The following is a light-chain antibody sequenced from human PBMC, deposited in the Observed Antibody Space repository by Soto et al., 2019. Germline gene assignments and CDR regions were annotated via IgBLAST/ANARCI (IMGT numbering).Light chain of an antibody. V-gene: IGLV1-51*01. Sequence: QSVLTQPPSVSAAPGHNVTISCSGNSSNIGNNYVCWYLQFPGTAPRLIIYDNDDRPSEIPDRFSGSKSGTSATLGITGLQTGDEADYYCGTWDSSLNSGVFGGGTKLTVL. CDR3: GTWDSSLNSGV. CDR1: SSNIGNNY. CDR2: DND. J-gene: IGLJ3*02.